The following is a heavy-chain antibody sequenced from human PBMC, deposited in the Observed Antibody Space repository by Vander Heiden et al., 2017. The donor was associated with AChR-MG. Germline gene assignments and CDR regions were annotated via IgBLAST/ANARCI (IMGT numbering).Heavy chain of an antibody. CDR3: AREAYSTSRTPFFDY. CDR1: GFTFNSYP. Sequence: EVQLVESGGGLVNPGGPLTPSWEASGFTFNSYPMHWVRQAPGKGLEWVSSISSRGIHIYYADSVKGRFTISRDNAKNSLSLLLSSLRAEDTAVYFCAREAYSTSRTPFFDYWGQGTVVTVSS. D-gene: IGHD6-13*01. V-gene: IGHV3-21*01. J-gene: IGHJ4*02. CDR2: ISSRGIHI.